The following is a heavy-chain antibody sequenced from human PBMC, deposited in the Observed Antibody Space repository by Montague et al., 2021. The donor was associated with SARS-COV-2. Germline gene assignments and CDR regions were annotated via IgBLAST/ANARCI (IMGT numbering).Heavy chain of an antibody. D-gene: IGHD3-9*01. CDR2: IYYSGXT. CDR1: GGSIRSSSYY. J-gene: IGHJ4*02. Sequence: SETLSLTCTVSGGSIRSSSYYWGWNRQPPGKGLERDGSIYYSGXTXYXXXXKXRVTISVDTSKNQFSLKLSSVTATDTALYYRARHRITIFLGRMFDYWGQGTLVTVSS. V-gene: IGHV4-39*01. CDR3: ARHRITIFLGRMFDY.